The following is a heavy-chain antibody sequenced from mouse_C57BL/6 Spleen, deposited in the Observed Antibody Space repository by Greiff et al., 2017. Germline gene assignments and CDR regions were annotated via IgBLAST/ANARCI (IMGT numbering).Heavy chain of an antibody. CDR1: GYTFTDYN. CDR3: AREGLGLWFAY. D-gene: IGHD4-1*01. V-gene: IGHV1-18*01. Sequence: VQLQQPGPELVKPGASVKIPCKASGYTFTDYNMDWVKQSHGKSLEWIGDINPNNGGTNYNQKFKGKATLTVDKSSSTAYMELRSLTSEDTAGDYCAREGLGLWFAYWGQGTLVTVSA. J-gene: IGHJ3*01. CDR2: INPNNGGT.